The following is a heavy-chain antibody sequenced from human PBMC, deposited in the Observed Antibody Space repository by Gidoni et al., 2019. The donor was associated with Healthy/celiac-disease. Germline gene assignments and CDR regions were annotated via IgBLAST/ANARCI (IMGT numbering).Heavy chain of an antibody. Sequence: QVQLVESGGGVVQPGRSLRLSCAASGFTFSSYGMHWVRQAPGKGLEWVAVIWYDGSNKYYADSVKGRLTISRDNSKNTLYLQMNSLRAEDTAVYYCARYERVVGGYDFYYYYCMDVWGQGTTVTVSS. V-gene: IGHV3-33*01. D-gene: IGHD5-12*01. CDR1: GFTFSSYG. J-gene: IGHJ6*02. CDR3: ARYERVVGGYDFYYYYCMDV. CDR2: IWYDGSNK.